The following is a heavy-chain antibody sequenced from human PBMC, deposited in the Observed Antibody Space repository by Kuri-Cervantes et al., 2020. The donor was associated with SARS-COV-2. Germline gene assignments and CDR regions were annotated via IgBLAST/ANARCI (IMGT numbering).Heavy chain of an antibody. Sequence: SETLSPTFTLPGGSTSSGNYYWSWIRQPPGKGLEWIGYIYYSGSTYYNPSLKSRVTISVDTSKNQFSMKLSSVTAADTAVYYCARVACSSTSCYSDYWGQGTLVTVSS. D-gene: IGHD2-2*02. J-gene: IGHJ4*02. V-gene: IGHV4-30-4*08. CDR1: GGSTSSGNYY. CDR2: IYYSGST. CDR3: ARVACSSTSCYSDY.